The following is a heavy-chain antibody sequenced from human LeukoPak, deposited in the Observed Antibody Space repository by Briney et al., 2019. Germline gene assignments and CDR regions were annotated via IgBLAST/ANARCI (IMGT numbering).Heavy chain of an antibody. CDR3: ARKFHRWLQALHYYYYMDV. D-gene: IGHD5-24*01. CDR1: GGSFSSYY. J-gene: IGHJ6*03. V-gene: IGHV4-34*01. CDR2: INHSGST. Sequence: SETLSLTCAVYGGSFSSYYWSWIRQPPGKGLEWIGEINHSGSTNYNPSLKSRVTISVDKSKNQFSLKLSSVTAADTAVYYCARKFHRWLQALHYYYYMDVWGKGTTVTVSS.